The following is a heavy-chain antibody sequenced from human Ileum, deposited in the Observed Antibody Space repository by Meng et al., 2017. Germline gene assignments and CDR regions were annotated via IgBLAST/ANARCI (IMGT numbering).Heavy chain of an antibody. D-gene: IGHD3-3*01. CDR1: GGCSSSNIAA. CDR2: TYYRSKWYS. CDR3: ASGSGSLDY. Sequence: QSQRQQSGPVRVMPSHPLPLTCPVSGGCSSSNIAAWNWIRQSPLRGLEWLGMTYYRSKWYSEYAVSVKSRISITPDTSKNQFSLQMNSVTPEDTAVYYCASGSGSLDYWGPGTLVTVSS. V-gene: IGHV6-1*01. J-gene: IGHJ4*02.